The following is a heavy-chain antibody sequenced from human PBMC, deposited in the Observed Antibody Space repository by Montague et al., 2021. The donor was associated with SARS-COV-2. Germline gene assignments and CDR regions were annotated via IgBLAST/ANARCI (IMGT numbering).Heavy chain of an antibody. CDR2: VNHSGHT. D-gene: IGHD6-6*01. Sequence: SETRSLTCAVYGGSLSGDHWSWIRQPPGKGLEWIGEVNHSGHTXXXVSXXXRVTMSVDTSKSQFSLKVRSVTAADTAVYYCARGPAGVAARLRYYFDQWGQGTLVTVSS. V-gene: IGHV4-34*01. J-gene: IGHJ4*02. CDR3: ARGPAGVAARLRYYFDQ. CDR1: GGSLSGDH.